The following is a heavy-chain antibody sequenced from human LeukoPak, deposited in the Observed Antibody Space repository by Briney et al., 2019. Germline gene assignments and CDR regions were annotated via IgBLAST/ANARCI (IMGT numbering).Heavy chain of an antibody. CDR1: GYSFSTHW. CDR3: ARQGRWSFDF. CDR2: IYPGDSDT. Sequence: GASLKISCQGSGYSFSTHWIGWVRQMPGKGLEWMGIIYPGDSDTRYSPSFQGQVTISADKSISTAYLQWSSLKASDTAMYYCARQGRWSFDFWGRGTLVTVSS. J-gene: IGHJ2*01. V-gene: IGHV5-51*01.